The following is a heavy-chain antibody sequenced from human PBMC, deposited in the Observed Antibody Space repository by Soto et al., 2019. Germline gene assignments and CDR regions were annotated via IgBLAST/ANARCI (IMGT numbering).Heavy chain of an antibody. D-gene: IGHD6-13*01. V-gene: IGHV6-1*01. CDR1: GDSVSSNSAA. J-gene: IGHJ4*02. CDR3: ARDSFGLAAAGANFDY. CDR2: TYYRSKWYN. Sequence: SPTLSLTCAISGDSVSSNSAAWNWIRQSPSRGLEWLGRTYYRSKWYNDYAVSVKSRITINPDTSKNQFSLQLNSVTPEDTAVYYCARDSFGLAAAGANFDYWGQGTLVTVSS.